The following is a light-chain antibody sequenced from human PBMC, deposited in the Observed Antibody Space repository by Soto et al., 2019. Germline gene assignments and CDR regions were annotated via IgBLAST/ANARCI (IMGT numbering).Light chain of an antibody. J-gene: IGKJ2*01. CDR1: QGIRND. Sequence: AIQMTQSPSSLSASVGDRVTITCRASQGIRNDLGWYQHKPGKAPQLLIYAASNLQGGVPSRFSGSVSGTDFTLTISSLQTEDFATYYCLQEYNYPKTFGQGTKLEI. CDR2: AAS. CDR3: LQEYNYPKT. V-gene: IGKV1-6*01.